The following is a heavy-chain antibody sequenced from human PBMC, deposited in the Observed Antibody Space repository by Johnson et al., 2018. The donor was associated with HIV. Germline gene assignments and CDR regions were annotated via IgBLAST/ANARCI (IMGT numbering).Heavy chain of an antibody. CDR1: GFTFSSYG. CDR2: ISYDGSNK. Sequence: QVQLVESGGGVVQPGRSLRLSCAASGFTFSSYGMHWVRQAPGKGLEWVAVISYDGSNKYYADSVKGRFTISRDNSKNTLYLQMNSLRAEDTALYYCARETGFAIFGVVKLNAFDIWGQGTMVTVSS. J-gene: IGHJ3*02. D-gene: IGHD3-3*01. V-gene: IGHV3-30*19. CDR3: ARETGFAIFGVVKLNAFDI.